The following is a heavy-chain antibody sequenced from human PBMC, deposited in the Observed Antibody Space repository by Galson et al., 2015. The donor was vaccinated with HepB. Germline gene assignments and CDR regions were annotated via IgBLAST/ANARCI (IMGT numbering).Heavy chain of an antibody. CDR2: IHYSGST. J-gene: IGHJ3*02. D-gene: IGHD2-15*01. CDR1: GGSISSTGYY. V-gene: IGHV4-31*03. CDR3: ARHPRTYCVDGSCPGAFDI. Sequence: TLSLTCTVSGGSISSTGYYWSWIRQHPGKGLEWIGYIHYSGSTYCNPSLKTRVTISVDTSQNQFSLRLTSVTAADTAVYYCARHPRTYCVDGSCPGAFDIWGQGTMVTVSS.